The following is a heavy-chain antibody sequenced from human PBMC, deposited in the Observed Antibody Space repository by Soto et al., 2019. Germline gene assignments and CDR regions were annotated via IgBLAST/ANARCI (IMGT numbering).Heavy chain of an antibody. V-gene: IGHV4-59*01. CDR3: ARSAALLPNCFDS. D-gene: IGHD2-15*01. J-gene: IGHJ5*01. Sequence: PSETLSLTCTVSGGSISSYYWSWIRQPPGKGLEWIGYIYYSGSTNYNPSLKSRVTISVDTSKNQFSLKLSSVTAADTAVYYCARSAALLPNCFDSWGQGILATLAS. CDR1: GGSISSYY. CDR2: IYYSGST.